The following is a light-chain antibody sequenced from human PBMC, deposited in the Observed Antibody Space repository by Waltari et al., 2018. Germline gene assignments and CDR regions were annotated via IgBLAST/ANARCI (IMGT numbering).Light chain of an antibody. CDR1: DSNVGVHT. CDR3: ATWDVSLQAWV. V-gene: IGLV1-44*01. Sequence: QSVLTQPPSASGTPGQKVTISCSGSDSNVGVHTVNWFQQIPGSAPKLLIYDDEQRSLGLSARVSGSRSGSSASLAISGRQSEDEADYYGATWDVSLQAWVFGGGTKLTV. CDR2: DDE. J-gene: IGLJ3*02.